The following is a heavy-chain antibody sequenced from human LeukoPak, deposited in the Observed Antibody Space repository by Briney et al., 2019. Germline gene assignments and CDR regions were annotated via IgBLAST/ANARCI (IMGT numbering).Heavy chain of an antibody. V-gene: IGHV1-69*08. D-gene: IGHD6-19*01. CDR3: ARDRVAISVAGFDS. Sequence: SVKVSCKASGGSFNSYILGWVRQAPGQGLEWMGRITPLLDKADYAQKFQGRITITADSSTSTAYMELSSLRSDDTAVYYCARDRVAISVAGFDSWGQGTLVIVSS. CDR2: ITPLLDKA. J-gene: IGHJ5*01. CDR1: GGSFNSYI.